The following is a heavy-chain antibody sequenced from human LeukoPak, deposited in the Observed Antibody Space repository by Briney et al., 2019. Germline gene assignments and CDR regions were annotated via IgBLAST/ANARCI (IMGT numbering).Heavy chain of an antibody. CDR3: ARERGVKWYEYYYYGMDV. CDR2: ISSSSSYI. CDR1: GFTFSSYS. J-gene: IGHJ6*02. D-gene: IGHD3-10*01. Sequence: GGSLRLSCAASGFTFSSYSMNWVRQAPGKGLEWVSSISSSSSYIYYADSVKGRFTISRDNAMNSLYLQMNSLRAEDTAVYYCARERGVKWYEYYYYGMDVWGQGTTVTVSS. V-gene: IGHV3-21*01.